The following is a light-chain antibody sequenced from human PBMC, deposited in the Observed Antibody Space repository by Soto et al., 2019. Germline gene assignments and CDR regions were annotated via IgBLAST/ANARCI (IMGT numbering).Light chain of an antibody. CDR2: GAA. V-gene: IGKV3-15*01. Sequence: EIVTTQSATPLSVCPGKIVTASPRASPSVFCSLAWYQQKPGQPPRLLIYGAATKSTGIPARFSGSGSGTEFTLTISSLPSEDFAVYSCQQYHSWPAVGPGPMVGI. CDR1: PSVFCS. J-gene: IGKJ3*01. CDR3: QQYHSWPA.